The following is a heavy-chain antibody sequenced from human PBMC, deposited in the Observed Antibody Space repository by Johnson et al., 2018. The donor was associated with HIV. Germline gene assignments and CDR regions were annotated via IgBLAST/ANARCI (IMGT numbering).Heavy chain of an antibody. CDR1: GFTLSSYV. D-gene: IGHD3-22*01. V-gene: IGHV3-30*04. Sequence: QEKLVESGGGVVQPGRSLRLSCAVSGFTLSSYVMHWVRQAPGKGLEWVAVMSYDGSDKYYADSVKGRFTISRDNAKSTLYLQMNSLSAEDTAVYYCARGMSSGPWAGGDAFDIWGQGTMVTVSS. J-gene: IGHJ3*02. CDR2: MSYDGSDK. CDR3: ARGMSSGPWAGGDAFDI.